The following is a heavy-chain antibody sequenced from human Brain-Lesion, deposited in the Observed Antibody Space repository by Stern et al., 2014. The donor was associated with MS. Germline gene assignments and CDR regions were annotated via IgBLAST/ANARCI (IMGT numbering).Heavy chain of an antibody. D-gene: IGHD2-2*01. CDR2: IFNSGST. CDR1: GGSISSGGYY. CDR3: ARGRVVPGFQYYATDV. J-gene: IGHJ6*02. Sequence: QVQLVESGPGLVKPSQTLSLSCTVSGGSISSGGYYWSWIRQPAGKGLEWIGRIFNSGSTSYNPSLKSRVTISIDTYKKQFSLRLTSMTAADTAVYYCARGRVVPGFQYYATDVWGQGTTVIVSS. V-gene: IGHV4-61*02.